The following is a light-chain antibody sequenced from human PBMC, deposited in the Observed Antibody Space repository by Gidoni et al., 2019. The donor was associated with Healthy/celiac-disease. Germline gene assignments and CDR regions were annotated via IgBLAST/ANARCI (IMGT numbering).Light chain of an antibody. V-gene: IGLV1-40*01. CDR2: GNS. CDR1: SSNIGAGYD. Sequence: QSVLTQPPSVSAAPGQRVTISCTGSSSNIGAGYDVHWYQQLPGTAPKLLIYGNSNRPSGVPDRCSGSKSGTSASLAITGLQAEDEADYYCQSYDSSLSGYVFGTGTKVTVL. J-gene: IGLJ1*01. CDR3: QSYDSSLSGYV.